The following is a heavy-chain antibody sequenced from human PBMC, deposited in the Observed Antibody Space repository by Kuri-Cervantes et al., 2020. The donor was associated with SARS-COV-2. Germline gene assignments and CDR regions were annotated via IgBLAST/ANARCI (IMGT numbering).Heavy chain of an antibody. V-gene: IGHV1-69*04. CDR3: ARVDFENVWGSHRTGGWFDP. CDR2: IIPILGIA. D-gene: IGHD3-16*02. J-gene: IGHJ5*02. Sequence: SVKVSCKASGGTFSSYAISWVRQAPGQGLEWMGGIIPILGIANYAQKLQGRVTMTTDTSTNTAYMELGSLRSDDTAVYYCARVDFENVWGSHRTGGWFDPWGQGTLVTVSS. CDR1: GGTFSSYA.